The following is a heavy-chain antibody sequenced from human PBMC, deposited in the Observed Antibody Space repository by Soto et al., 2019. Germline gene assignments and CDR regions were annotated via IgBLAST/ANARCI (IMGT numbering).Heavy chain of an antibody. V-gene: IGHV3-15*07. J-gene: IGHJ4*02. CDR3: TTLWYSFDCSAY. CDR2: IKSNADGGTT. D-gene: IGHD3-22*01. CDR1: DFTFNKAW. Sequence: EVQLVESGGGLVEPGGSLRLSCVASDFTFNKAWMSWVRQAPGKWLEWVGRIKSNADGGTTDFAALVKGRFTISRDDSKNTLYLQMNSLKSDDTAVYYCTTLWYSFDCSAYWGRGTLVTVSS.